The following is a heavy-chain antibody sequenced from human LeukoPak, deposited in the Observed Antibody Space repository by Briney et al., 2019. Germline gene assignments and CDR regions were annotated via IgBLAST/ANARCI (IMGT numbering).Heavy chain of an antibody. CDR1: GYTFTSYG. J-gene: IGHJ4*02. D-gene: IGHD6-19*01. V-gene: IGHV1-18*01. CDR3: ARDFSIAVADHYFDY. Sequence: ASVKVSCKASGYTFTSYGISWVRQAPGQGLEWMGWISAYNGYTNYAQKLQGRVTMTTDTSTSTAYMELRSLRSDDTAVYYCARDFSIAVADHYFDYWGQGTLVTVSS. CDR2: ISAYNGYT.